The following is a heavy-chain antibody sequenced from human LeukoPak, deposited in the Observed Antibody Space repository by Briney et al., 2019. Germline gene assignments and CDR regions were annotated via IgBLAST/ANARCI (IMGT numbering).Heavy chain of an antibody. CDR3: ARGSRYDFWSGPPKYNWFDP. J-gene: IGHJ5*02. Sequence: SVKVSCKASGGTFSSYAISWVRQAPGQGLEWMGGIIPIFGTANYAQKLQGRVTITTDESTSTAYMELSSLRSEDTAVYYCARGSRYDFWSGPPKYNWFDPWGQGTLVTVSS. V-gene: IGHV1-69*05. D-gene: IGHD3-3*01. CDR2: IIPIFGTA. CDR1: GGTFSSYA.